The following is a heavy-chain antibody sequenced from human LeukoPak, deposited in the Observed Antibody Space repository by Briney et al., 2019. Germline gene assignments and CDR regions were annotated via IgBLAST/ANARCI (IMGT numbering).Heavy chain of an antibody. CDR1: GFTFSDYY. D-gene: IGHD3-22*01. CDR3: ARANTDYYDSSGYYYQGY. J-gene: IGHJ4*02. V-gene: IGHV3-11*01. Sequence: PGGSLRLSCAASGFTFSDYYMSWIRQAPGKGLEWVSCISSSGSTIYYADSLKGRFTISRDNAKNSLYLQMNSLRAEDTAVYYCARANTDYYDSSGYYYQGYWGQGTLVTVSS. CDR2: ISSSGSTI.